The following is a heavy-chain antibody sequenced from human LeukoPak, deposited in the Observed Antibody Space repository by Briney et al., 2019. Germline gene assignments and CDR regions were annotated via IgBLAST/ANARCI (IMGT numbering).Heavy chain of an antibody. Sequence: KPGGSLRLSCAASGFTFSSYSMNWVRQAPGKGLEWVSSISSSSSYIYYADSVKGRFTISRDNAKNSLYLQMNSLRAEDTAVYYCARDTGLCGSGGSCYSSAFDIWGQGTMVTVSS. J-gene: IGHJ3*02. CDR3: ARDTGLCGSGGSCYSSAFDI. CDR2: ISSSSSYI. D-gene: IGHD2-15*01. CDR1: GFTFSSYS. V-gene: IGHV3-21*01.